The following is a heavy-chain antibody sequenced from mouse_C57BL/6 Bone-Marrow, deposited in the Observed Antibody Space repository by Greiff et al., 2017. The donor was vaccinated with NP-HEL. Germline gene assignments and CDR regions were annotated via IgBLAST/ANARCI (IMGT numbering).Heavy chain of an antibody. Sequence: VQLQQSGPELVKPGASVKIPCKASGYTFTDYNMDWVKQSHGKSLEWIGDINPNNGGTIYNQKFKGKATLTVDKSSSTAYMELRSLTSEDTAVYYCARRGFYYYGSSLWAMDYWGQGTSVTVSS. J-gene: IGHJ4*01. CDR3: ARRGFYYYGSSLWAMDY. CDR1: GYTFTDYN. CDR2: INPNNGGT. D-gene: IGHD1-1*01. V-gene: IGHV1-18*01.